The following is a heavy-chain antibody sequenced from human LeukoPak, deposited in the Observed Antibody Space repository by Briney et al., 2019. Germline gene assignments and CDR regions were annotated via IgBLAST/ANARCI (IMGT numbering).Heavy chain of an antibody. CDR2: ISGSGGST. D-gene: IGHD6-13*01. J-gene: IGHJ2*01. CDR3: ARHPQAAAGTGYWYFDL. CDR1: GFTFSSYA. V-gene: IGHV3-23*01. Sequence: GGSLRLSCAASGFTFSSYAMSWVRQAPGKGLEWVSAISGSGGSTYYADSVKGRFTISRDNSKNTLYLQMNSLRAEDTAVYYCARHPQAAAGTGYWYFDLWGRGTLVTVSS.